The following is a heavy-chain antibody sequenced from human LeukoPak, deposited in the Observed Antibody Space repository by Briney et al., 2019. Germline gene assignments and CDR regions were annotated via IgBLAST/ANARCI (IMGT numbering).Heavy chain of an antibody. CDR1: GFTVSSTY. Sequence: GGSLRLSCAASGFTVSSTYMSWVRQAPGKGLEWVSAISGSGGSTYYADSVKGRFTISRDNSKNTLYLQMNSLRAEDTAVYYCANYYEVRYYYYYGMDVWGQGTTVTVSS. CDR2: ISGSGGST. J-gene: IGHJ6*02. V-gene: IGHV3-23*01. D-gene: IGHD3-22*01. CDR3: ANYYEVRYYYYYGMDV.